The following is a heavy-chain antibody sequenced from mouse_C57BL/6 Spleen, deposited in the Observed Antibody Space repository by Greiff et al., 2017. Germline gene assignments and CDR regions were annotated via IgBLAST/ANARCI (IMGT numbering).Heavy chain of an antibody. V-gene: IGHV1-67*01. J-gene: IGHJ2*01. CDR2: ISTYYGDA. CDR1: GYTFTDYA. CDR3: DLLWQPYYVDY. D-gene: IGHD2-1*01. Sequence: VQLQQSGPELVRPGVSVKISCKGSGYTFTDYAMHWVKQSHAKSLVWIGVISTYYGDASYNQQFKDKATITVDTSSRTAYMELARLTSEDSAVYNCDLLWQPYYVDYCGQGTTLTVSS.